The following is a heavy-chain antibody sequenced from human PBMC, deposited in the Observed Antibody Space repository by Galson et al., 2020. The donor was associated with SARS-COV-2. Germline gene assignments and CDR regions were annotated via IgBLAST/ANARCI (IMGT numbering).Heavy chain of an antibody. CDR2: ISYDGSNK. CDR3: AGGTGYSSGYFDY. Sequence: GGSLRLSCAASGFTFSSYAMHWVRQAPGKGLEWVAVISYDGSNKYYADSVKGRFTISRDNSKNTLYLQMNSLRAEDTAVYYCAGGTGYSSGYFDYWGQGTLVTVSS. D-gene: IGHD6-19*01. CDR1: GFTFSSYA. J-gene: IGHJ4*02. V-gene: IGHV3-30*04.